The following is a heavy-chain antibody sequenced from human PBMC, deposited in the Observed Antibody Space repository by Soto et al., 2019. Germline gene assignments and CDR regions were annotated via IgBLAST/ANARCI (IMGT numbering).Heavy chain of an antibody. D-gene: IGHD4-17*01. Sequence: DVQLLESGGGLVQPGGSLRLSCEASGFYFVNYALSWVRQAPGKGLEWVATLSAGRRAYYADSVKGRFTIAKDFSTNTLHLQARSLRADDTAVYYCAKESMTEHYGDTLFDYWGQGTRVTVSS. CDR1: GFYFVNYA. CDR2: LSAGRRA. V-gene: IGHV3-23*01. J-gene: IGHJ4*02. CDR3: AKESMTEHYGDTLFDY.